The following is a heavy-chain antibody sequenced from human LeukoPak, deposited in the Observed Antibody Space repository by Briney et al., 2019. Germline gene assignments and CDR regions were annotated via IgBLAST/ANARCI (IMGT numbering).Heavy chain of an antibody. J-gene: IGHJ3*02. CDR2: ITSSSTYT. CDR3: ARGRSPGAFDI. Sequence: GGSLRLSCAASGFSFSSYNMNWVRLTPGKGLEWVSSITSSSTYTFYADSVKGRFSISRDNAKNSLYLQMNSLRAEDTAVYYCARGRSPGAFDIWGQGTMVTVSS. V-gene: IGHV3-21*01. CDR1: GFSFSSYN.